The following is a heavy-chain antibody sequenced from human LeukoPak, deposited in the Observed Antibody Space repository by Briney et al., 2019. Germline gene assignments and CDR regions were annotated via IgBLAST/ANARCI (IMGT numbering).Heavy chain of an antibody. CDR1: GYTFTSYD. CDR2: MNPNSGNT. Sequence: ASVKVSCKASGYTFTSYDINWVRQATGQGLEWMGWMNPNSGNTGYAQKFQGRVTMTRNTSISTAYMELSSLRSEDTAVYYCASEGSAVGVSYVDYWGQGTLVTVSS. D-gene: IGHD1-26*01. V-gene: IGHV1-8*01. CDR3: ASEGSAVGVSYVDY. J-gene: IGHJ4*02.